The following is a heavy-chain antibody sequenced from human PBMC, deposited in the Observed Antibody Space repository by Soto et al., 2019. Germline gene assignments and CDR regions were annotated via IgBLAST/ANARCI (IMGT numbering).Heavy chain of an antibody. V-gene: IGHV3-7*01. D-gene: IGHD2-8*01. CDR3: ARRRIMLFAPHLDV. CDR2: IKPDGSEK. J-gene: IGHJ6*02. CDR1: GFAFRTYW. Sequence: LRLSCSASGFAFRTYWMSWVRQAPGKGLEWVANIKPDGSEKPYADSVKGRFTISRDNAKNSLYLQMSSLGAEDTAVYYCARRRIMLFAPHLDVWSQGTTVTVSS.